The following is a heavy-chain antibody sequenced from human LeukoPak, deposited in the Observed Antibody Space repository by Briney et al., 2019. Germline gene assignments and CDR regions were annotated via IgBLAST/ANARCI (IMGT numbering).Heavy chain of an antibody. CDR1: GYTFTGYY. CDR3: ARAQSRTHWDGFDI. CDR2: INPNSGGT. V-gene: IGHV1-2*02. D-gene: IGHD5-24*01. Sequence: ASVKVSCKASGYTFTGYYMHWVRQAPGQGLEWMGWINPNSGGTNYAQKFQGRVTMTRDTSISTAYMELSRLRSDDTAVYYCARAQSRTHWDGFDIWGQGTMVTVSS. J-gene: IGHJ3*02.